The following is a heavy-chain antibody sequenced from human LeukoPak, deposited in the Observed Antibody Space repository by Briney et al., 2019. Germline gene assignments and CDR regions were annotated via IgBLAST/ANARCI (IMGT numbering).Heavy chain of an antibody. CDR3: AKNFDS. CDR2: ITRSGSNL. CDR1: GFTFTSSD. J-gene: IGHJ4*02. V-gene: IGHV3-21*01. Sequence: GGSLRLSCVASGFTFTSSDFNWIRQAPGKGLEWLSTITRSGSNLYYADSVKGRFTTSRDDAKDSVYLQMESRRVGDTVFYYCAKNFDSWGREPLFTVSS.